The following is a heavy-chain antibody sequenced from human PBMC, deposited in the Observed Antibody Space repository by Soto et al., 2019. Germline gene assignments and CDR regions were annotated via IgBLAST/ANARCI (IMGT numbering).Heavy chain of an antibody. D-gene: IGHD3-3*01. CDR2: IIPIFGTA. CDR3: ARGLEGSFPKDFWSGYHDDYYFDY. J-gene: IGHJ4*02. Sequence: GASVKVSCKASGGTFSSYAISWVRQAPGQGLEWMGGIIPIFGTANYAQKFQGRVTITADESTSTAYMELSSLRSEDTAVYYCARGLEGSFPKDFWSGYHDDYYFDYWGQGTLVTVSS. V-gene: IGHV1-69*13. CDR1: GGTFSSYA.